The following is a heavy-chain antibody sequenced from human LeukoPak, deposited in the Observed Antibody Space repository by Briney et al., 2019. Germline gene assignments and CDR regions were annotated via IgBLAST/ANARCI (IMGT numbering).Heavy chain of an antibody. Sequence: PGGSLRLSCAASGFTFSSYDMHWVRQATGKGLEWVSAIGTAGDTYYPGSVKGRFTISRENAKNSLYLQMNSLRAGDTAVYYCARSAAGRGAFDIWGQGTMVTVSS. CDR1: GFTFSSYD. CDR2: IGTAGDT. V-gene: IGHV3-13*01. CDR3: ARSAAGRGAFDI. J-gene: IGHJ3*02. D-gene: IGHD6-13*01.